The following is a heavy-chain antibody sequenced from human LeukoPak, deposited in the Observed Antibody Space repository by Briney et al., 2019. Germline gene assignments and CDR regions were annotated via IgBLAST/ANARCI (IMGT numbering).Heavy chain of an antibody. D-gene: IGHD2-15*01. CDR1: GYRFSSYW. V-gene: IGHV5-51*01. J-gene: IGHJ4*02. CDR3: ARLFGGYCSGATCYDDY. Sequence: GESLKTSCKGSGYRFSSYWIGWVRQMPGKGLEWMGIIHPDDSDTRYSPSFQGQVTISADKSVSTAYLQWSSLKASDSAMYYCARLFGGYCSGATCYDDYWGQGTLVTVSS. CDR2: IHPDDSDT.